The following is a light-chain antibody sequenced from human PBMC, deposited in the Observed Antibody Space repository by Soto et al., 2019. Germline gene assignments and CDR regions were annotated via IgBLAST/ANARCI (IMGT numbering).Light chain of an antibody. Sequence: QSVLTQPASVSASPGQSITISCTGTRSDVGGYNYVSWYQQHPGKAPKLIIYEVSNRPSGVSNRFSGSKSGNTASLTISGLQAEDEADYYCSSYTRSSTQAFGTGTKVT. CDR1: RSDVGGYNY. V-gene: IGLV2-14*01. CDR2: EVS. CDR3: SSYTRSSTQA. J-gene: IGLJ1*01.